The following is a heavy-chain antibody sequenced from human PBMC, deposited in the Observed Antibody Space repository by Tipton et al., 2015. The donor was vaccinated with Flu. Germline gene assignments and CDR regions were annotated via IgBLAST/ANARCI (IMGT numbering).Heavy chain of an antibody. J-gene: IGHJ4*02. CDR2: TYYRSKWYN. Sequence: GLVKPSQTLSLTCAISGDSVSSNSAAWNWIRQSPSRGLEWLGRTYYRSKWYNDYAVSVKSRITINPDTSKNQFSLQLNSVTPEDTAVYYCARGEYSSGEEGYYFDSWGQGTLVTVSS. V-gene: IGHV6-1*01. CDR3: ARGEYSSGEEGYYFDS. CDR1: GDSVSSNSAA. D-gene: IGHD6-19*01.